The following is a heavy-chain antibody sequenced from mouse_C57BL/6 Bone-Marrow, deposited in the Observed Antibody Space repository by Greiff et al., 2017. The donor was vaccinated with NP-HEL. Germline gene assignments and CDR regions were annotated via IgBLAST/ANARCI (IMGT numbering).Heavy chain of an antibody. Sequence: EVMLVESGGGLVQPGESLKLSCESNEYEFPSHDMSWVRKTPEKRLELVAAINSDGGSTYYPDTMQGRFTISRDNTKKTLYLQMSSLRSEDTASYYCASQLRRFAYWGQGTLVTVSA. CDR3: ASQLRRFAY. CDR2: INSDGGST. V-gene: IGHV5-2*01. J-gene: IGHJ3*01. D-gene: IGHD3-2*02. CDR1: EYEFPSHD.